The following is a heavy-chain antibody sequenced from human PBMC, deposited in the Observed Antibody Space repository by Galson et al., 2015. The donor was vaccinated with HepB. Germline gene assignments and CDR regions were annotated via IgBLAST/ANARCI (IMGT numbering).Heavy chain of an antibody. Sequence: SVKVSCKASGGTFSINAISWVRQTPGQGLEWMGGIIPIFGRANYAQKFQGRVTITADESTSTAYMQLSSLRSEDTAVYYCARTGYSSSWYYPNFDYWGQGTLVTVSS. CDR2: IIPIFGRA. CDR3: ARTGYSSSWYYPNFDY. CDR1: GGTFSINA. J-gene: IGHJ4*02. V-gene: IGHV1-69*13. D-gene: IGHD6-13*01.